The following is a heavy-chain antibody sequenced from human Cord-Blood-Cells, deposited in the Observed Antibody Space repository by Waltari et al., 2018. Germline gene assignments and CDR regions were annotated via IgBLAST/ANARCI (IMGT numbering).Heavy chain of an antibody. J-gene: IGHJ4*02. CDR2: FDPEDGET. Sequence: QVQLVQSGAEVKKPGASVKVSCKVSGYTLTELSMHWVRPAPGTGLEWMGGFDPEDGETIYAQKFQGRVTMTEDTSTDTAYMELSSLRSEDTAVYYCATGDFWSGYYREDYFDYWGQGTLVTVSS. CDR1: GYTLTELS. D-gene: IGHD3-3*01. V-gene: IGHV1-24*01. CDR3: ATGDFWSGYYREDYFDY.